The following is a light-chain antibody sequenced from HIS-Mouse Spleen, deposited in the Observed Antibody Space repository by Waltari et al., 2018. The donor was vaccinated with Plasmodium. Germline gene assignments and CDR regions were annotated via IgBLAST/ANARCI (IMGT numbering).Light chain of an antibody. CDR2: KAS. V-gene: IGKV1-5*03. CDR1: QSISSW. J-gene: IGKJ1*01. Sequence: DIQMTQSPSTLSASLGDRVTITSRASQSISSWLAWYQQKPGKAPKHLIYKASSLESGVPSRFSGSGSGTEFTLTISSLQPDDFATYYCQQYNSYSWTFGQGTKVEIK. CDR3: QQYNSYSWT.